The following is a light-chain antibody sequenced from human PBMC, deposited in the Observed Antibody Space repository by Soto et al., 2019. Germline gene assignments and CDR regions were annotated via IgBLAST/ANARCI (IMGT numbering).Light chain of an antibody. CDR1: QTVSRY. CDR3: QQRSNWPLFT. J-gene: IGKJ4*01. Sequence: VLTQSPATLFLSPGERATLSCRASQTVSRYLAWYQQKPGQAPRLLIYYASNMATGIPARFSGSGSGTDYTLTISSLEPEDVAVYYCQQRSNWPLFTFGGGTKVEI. CDR2: YAS. V-gene: IGKV3-11*01.